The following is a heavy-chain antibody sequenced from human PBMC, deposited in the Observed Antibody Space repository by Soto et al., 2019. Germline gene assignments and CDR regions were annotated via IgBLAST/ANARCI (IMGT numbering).Heavy chain of an antibody. D-gene: IGHD3-16*02. CDR3: ARGDDYIWGSYRYTPFDY. Sequence: GGSLRLSCAASGFTFSSYSMNWVRQAPGKGLEWISYISSSSSTIYYADSVKGRFTISSDNAKTSLFLQMHSLRVDDSAVYYCARGDDYIWGSYRYTPFDYWGQGTLVTVSS. CDR2: ISSSSSTI. V-gene: IGHV3-48*01. CDR1: GFTFSSYS. J-gene: IGHJ4*02.